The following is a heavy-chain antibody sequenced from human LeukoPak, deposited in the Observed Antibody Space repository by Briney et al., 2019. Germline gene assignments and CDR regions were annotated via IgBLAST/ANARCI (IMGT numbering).Heavy chain of an antibody. J-gene: IGHJ4*02. V-gene: IGHV4-59*01. Sequence: SETLSLTCTLSGVSISSYSWTWIRQPPGKGLEWIGYIYYSGSTHYNPSLISRVTISIDTSKNQFSLRLSSVTAADTALYDCARVSGSYSLWGQGTLVTVSS. CDR3: ARVSGSYSL. CDR1: GVSISSYS. CDR2: IYYSGST. D-gene: IGHD1-26*01.